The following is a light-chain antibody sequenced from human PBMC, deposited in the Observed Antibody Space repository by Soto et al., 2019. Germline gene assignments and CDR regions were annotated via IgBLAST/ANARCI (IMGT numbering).Light chain of an antibody. J-gene: IGKJ5*01. CDR1: QGIHNF. CDR2: SAS. V-gene: IGKV1-9*01. CDR3: QHRHSYPIT. Sequence: DIQLTQSPSFLSASVGDRVTLTCRASQGIHNFLAWYQQNPGKAPKLLIHSASTLQSGVPSRFSGSGSATTYTLTISSLQPEEFSTYYCQHRHSYPITFGQGTRLEIK.